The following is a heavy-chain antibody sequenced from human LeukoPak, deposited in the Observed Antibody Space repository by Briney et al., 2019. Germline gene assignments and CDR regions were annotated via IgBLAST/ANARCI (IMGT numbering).Heavy chain of an antibody. J-gene: IGHJ4*02. V-gene: IGHV3-23*01. CDR3: AKDIYRGIAARPGYYFDY. CDR1: GFTFSSYA. D-gene: IGHD6-6*01. CDR2: ISGSGDST. Sequence: GGSLRLSCAASGFTFSSYAMSWVRQAPGKGLEWVSAISGSGDSTYYADSVKGRFTISRDNSKNTLHLQMNSLRAEDTAVYYCAKDIYRGIAARPGYYFDYWGQGTLVTVSS.